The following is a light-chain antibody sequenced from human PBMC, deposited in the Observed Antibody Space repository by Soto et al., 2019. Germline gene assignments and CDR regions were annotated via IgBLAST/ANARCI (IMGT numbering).Light chain of an antibody. Sequence: EIVLTQSPGTLSLSPGERASLSCRASQSVSSSYLAWYQQKPGQAPRLLIYGASSRATGIPDRFSGSGSGTDFTLTISRLKPEDFAVYYCQQYGRSPGTFGQGTKLEIK. CDR2: GAS. CDR1: QSVSSSY. J-gene: IGKJ2*01. V-gene: IGKV3-20*01. CDR3: QQYGRSPGT.